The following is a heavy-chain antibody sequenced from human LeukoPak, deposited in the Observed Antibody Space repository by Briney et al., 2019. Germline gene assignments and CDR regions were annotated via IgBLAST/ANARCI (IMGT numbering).Heavy chain of an antibody. J-gene: IGHJ3*02. CDR2: ISSSSTTM. V-gene: IGHV3-48*02. CDR3: ARVKTSTTFRDAFDI. Sequence: GGSLRLSCAASGFTFSSYSTNWVRQAPGKGLEWVSYISSSSTTMYYADSVKGRFTISRDNAKNSLYLQMNSLRDEDTAVYYCARVKTSTTFRDAFDIWGQGTMVTVSS. D-gene: IGHD3-16*01. CDR1: GFTFSSYS.